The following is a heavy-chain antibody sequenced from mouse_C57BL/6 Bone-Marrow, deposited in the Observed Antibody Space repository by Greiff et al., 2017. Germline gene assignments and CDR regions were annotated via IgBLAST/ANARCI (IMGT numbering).Heavy chain of an antibody. V-gene: IGHV1-84*01. D-gene: IGHD2-1*01. CDR3: ARRGIYYGNYIYAMDY. Sequence: VQLQQSGPELVKPGASVKISCKASGYTFTDYYINWVKQRPGQGLEWIGWIYPGSGNTKYNEKFKGKATLTVDTSSSTAYMQLSSLTSEDSAVYFCARRGIYYGNYIYAMDYWGQGTSVTVSS. CDR1: GYTFTDYY. CDR2: IYPGSGNT. J-gene: IGHJ4*01.